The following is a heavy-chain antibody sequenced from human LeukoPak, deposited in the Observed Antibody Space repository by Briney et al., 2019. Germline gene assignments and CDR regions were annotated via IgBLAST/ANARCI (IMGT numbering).Heavy chain of an antibody. Sequence: SETLSLTCTVSGGSISNYYWSWIRQPPGKGLEWIGYIYYSGSTNYNPSLKSRVTISVYTSKNQFSLKLTSVTAADTAVYYYARHGYTYGNFDYWGQGTLVTVSS. CDR1: GGSISNYY. CDR3: ARHGYTYGNFDY. J-gene: IGHJ4*02. CDR2: IYYSGST. V-gene: IGHV4-59*08. D-gene: IGHD5-18*01.